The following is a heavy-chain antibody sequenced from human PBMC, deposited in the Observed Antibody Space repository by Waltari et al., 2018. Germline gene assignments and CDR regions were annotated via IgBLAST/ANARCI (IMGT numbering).Heavy chain of an antibody. CDR2: INPNIGAT. Sequence: QVQLVQSGAEVKKPGASVKVSCKASGYSFTTYHIHWVRQAPGQRLEWMGRINPNIGATNYAQRFKGRVTLTRDTAINTAYMELRGLRFDDTAVYFCARDLSWYFYMDIWGKGTAVTVSS. CDR1: GYSFTTYH. CDR3: ARDLSWYFYMDI. J-gene: IGHJ6*03. V-gene: IGHV1-2*06.